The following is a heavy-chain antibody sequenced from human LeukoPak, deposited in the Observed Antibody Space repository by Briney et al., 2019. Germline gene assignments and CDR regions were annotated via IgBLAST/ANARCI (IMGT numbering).Heavy chain of an antibody. CDR2: INTGNGNT. Sequence: ASVTASCKASGYIFTSYPIHWVRQAPGQRLEWMGWINTGNGNTKYSQRFEGRVTVTTDTSAAAAYMELSSLRSEDTAVYYCARDRAMADYWGQGTLVTVSS. J-gene: IGHJ4*02. D-gene: IGHD5-18*01. V-gene: IGHV1-3*04. CDR1: GYIFTSYP. CDR3: ARDRAMADY.